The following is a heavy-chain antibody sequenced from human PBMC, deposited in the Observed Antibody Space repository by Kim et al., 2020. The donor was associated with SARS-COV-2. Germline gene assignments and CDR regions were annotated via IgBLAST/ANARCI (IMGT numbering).Heavy chain of an antibody. CDR3: ARVTAYGDYNSWESYPGY. CDR1: GYTFTSYA. CDR2: INTNTGNP. V-gene: IGHV7-4-1*02. J-gene: IGHJ4*02. Sequence: ASVKVSCKASGYTFTSYAMNWVRQAPGQGLEWMGWINTNTGNPTYAQGFTGRFVFSLDTSVSTAYLQISSLKAEDTAVYYCARVTAYGDYNSWESYPGYWRQGTLVTVSS. D-gene: IGHD4-17*01.